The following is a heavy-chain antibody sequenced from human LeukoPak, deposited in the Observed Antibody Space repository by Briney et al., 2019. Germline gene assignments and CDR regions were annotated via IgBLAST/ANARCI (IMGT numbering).Heavy chain of an antibody. CDR3: ARDHVYYFDY. V-gene: IGHV3-66*01. CDR2: IYSGGST. Sequence: GGSLRLSCAASGFTVSSNYMSWVRQAPGKGLVWVSVIYSGGSTYYADSVKGRFTISRDNSKNTLYLQMNSLRAEDTAVYYCARDHVYYFDYWGQGTLVTVSS. J-gene: IGHJ4*02. CDR1: GFTVSSNY.